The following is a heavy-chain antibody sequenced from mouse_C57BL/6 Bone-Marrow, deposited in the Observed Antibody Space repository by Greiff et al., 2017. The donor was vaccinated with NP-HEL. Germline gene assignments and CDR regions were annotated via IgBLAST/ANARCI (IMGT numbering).Heavy chain of an antibody. CDR1: GYTFTSYG. V-gene: IGHV1-81*01. CDR3: ARLGAYDYEDY. Sequence: QVQLKQSEAELARPGASVKLSCKASGYTFTSYGISWVKQRTGQGLEWIGEIYPRSGNTYYNEKFKGKATLTADKSSSTAYMELRSLTSEDSAVYFCARLGAYDYEDYWGQGTTLTVSS. J-gene: IGHJ2*01. D-gene: IGHD2-4*01. CDR2: IYPRSGNT.